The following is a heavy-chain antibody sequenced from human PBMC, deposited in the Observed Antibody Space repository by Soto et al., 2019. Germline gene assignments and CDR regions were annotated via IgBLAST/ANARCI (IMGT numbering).Heavy chain of an antibody. CDR2: ISGSGGST. Sequence: GGSLRLSCAASGFTFSSHAMSWVRQAPGKGLEWVSAISGSGGSTYYVDSVKGRFTISRDNSKNTLYLQMNSLRAEDTAVYYCAKDPELPYYDFWSGYPSHPDVWGQGTTVTVSS. V-gene: IGHV3-23*01. D-gene: IGHD3-3*01. J-gene: IGHJ6*02. CDR3: AKDPELPYYDFWSGYPSHPDV. CDR1: GFTFSSHA.